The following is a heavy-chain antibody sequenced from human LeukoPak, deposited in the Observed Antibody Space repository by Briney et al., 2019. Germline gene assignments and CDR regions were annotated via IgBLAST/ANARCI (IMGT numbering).Heavy chain of an antibody. D-gene: IGHD3-10*01. CDR3: ARSLGRLLWFGELAYYFDY. J-gene: IGHJ4*02. CDR1: GGSFSGYY. CDR2: INHSGST. V-gene: IGHV4-34*01. Sequence: SETLSLTCAVYGGSFSGYYWSWIRQPPGKGLEGMGEINHSGSTNYNPSLKSRVTISVDTSKNQFSLKLSSVTAADTAMYDCARSLGRLLWFGELAYYFDYWGQGTLVTVSS.